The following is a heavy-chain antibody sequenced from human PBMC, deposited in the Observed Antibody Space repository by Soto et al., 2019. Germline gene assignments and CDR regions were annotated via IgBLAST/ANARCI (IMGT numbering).Heavy chain of an antibody. CDR3: ARSRRVRWEEVTTVRLFDP. J-gene: IGHJ5*02. D-gene: IGHD4-4*01. CDR1: GFTFSSYS. CDR2: ISSSSSTI. V-gene: IGHV3-48*02. Sequence: PGGSLRLSCAASGFTFSSYSMNWVRQAPGKGLEWVSYISSSSSTIYYADSVKCRFTISRDNAKNSLYLQMNSLRDEDTAVYYFARSRRVRWEEVTTVRLFDPWGHGSLVTVSS.